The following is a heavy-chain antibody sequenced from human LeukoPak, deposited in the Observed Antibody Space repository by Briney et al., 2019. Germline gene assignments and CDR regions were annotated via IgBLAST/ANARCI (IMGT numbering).Heavy chain of an antibody. CDR2: ISAYNGNA. J-gene: IGHJ3*02. V-gene: IGHV1-18*01. CDR3: ARSDFWSGYYMGPDAFDI. D-gene: IGHD3-3*01. CDR1: NFAFTTYG. Sequence: ASVKVSCKASNFAFTTYGFTWVRQAPGQGLEWMGWISAYNGNADYAQKFQGRVTMTTDTSTSTAYMELRSLRSDDTAVYYCARSDFWSGYYMGPDAFDIWGQGTMVTVSS.